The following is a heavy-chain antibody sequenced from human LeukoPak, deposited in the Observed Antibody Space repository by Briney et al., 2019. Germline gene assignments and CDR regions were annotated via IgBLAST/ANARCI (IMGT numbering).Heavy chain of an antibody. CDR1: GYSFTRYW. V-gene: IGHV5-51*01. J-gene: IGHJ4*02. CDR2: IYPGDSDT. CDR3: ARLLDIAVAAPVY. D-gene: IGHD6-19*01. Sequence: GESMKISCKGSGYSFTRYWIGWMRQMPGKGLEWMGIIYPGDSDTRYSPSFQGQVTISADKSISTAYLQWSSLKASDTAMYYCARLLDIAVAAPVYWGQGTLVTLSS.